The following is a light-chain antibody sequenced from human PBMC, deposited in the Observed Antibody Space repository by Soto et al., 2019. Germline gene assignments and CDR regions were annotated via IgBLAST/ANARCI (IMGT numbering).Light chain of an antibody. J-gene: IGLJ3*02. CDR3: QAWDNSPHLV. Sequence: SYELTQPPSVSVSPGQTATITCSGDKLGDKYVCWYQQKPGQSPLLVIYQDRKRPSGIPERFAGSNSGNTATLTISGTQAMEDAYYYCQAWDNSPHLVFGGGTKLTVL. CDR1: KLGDKY. CDR2: QDR. V-gene: IGLV3-1*01.